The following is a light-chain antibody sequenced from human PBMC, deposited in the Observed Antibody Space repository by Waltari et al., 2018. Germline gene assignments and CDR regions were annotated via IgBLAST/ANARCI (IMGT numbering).Light chain of an antibody. J-gene: IGLJ2*01. CDR1: GSDVGGYDY. Sequence: QSALTQPAPVSGSPGQAITIPCTGTGSDVGGYDYVSWYQQYPGKAPRLIIYDVYNRPSGVSNRFSGSKSDNTASLTISGLQAEDESVYYCSSYTSSGVVFGGGTKLTVL. CDR3: SSYTSSGVV. V-gene: IGLV2-14*01. CDR2: DVY.